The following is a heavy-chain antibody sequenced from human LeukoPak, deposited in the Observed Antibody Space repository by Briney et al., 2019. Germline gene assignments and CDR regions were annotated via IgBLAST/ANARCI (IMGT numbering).Heavy chain of an antibody. CDR3: AKDGRSGKAYYYMDV. V-gene: IGHV3-30*02. CDR1: GFTFSSYW. D-gene: IGHD1-26*01. Sequence: PGGSLRLSCAASGFTFSSYWMHWVRQAPGKGLEWVAFIRYDGSNKYYADSVKGRFTISRDSSKNTLYLQMNSLRAEDTAVYYCAKDGRSGKAYYYMDVWGKGTTVTVSS. CDR2: IRYDGSNK. J-gene: IGHJ6*03.